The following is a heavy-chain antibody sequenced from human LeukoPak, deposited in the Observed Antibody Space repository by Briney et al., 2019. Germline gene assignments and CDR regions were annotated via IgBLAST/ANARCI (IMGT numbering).Heavy chain of an antibody. CDR2: ISGSSGNT. CDR1: GFTFSSYA. Sequence: GGSLRLSCVASGFTFSSYAMSWVRQAPGKGLEWVSAISGSSGNTHYADSVKGRFTISRDNSKNTLYLQMNSLRAEDTAVYYCAELGITMIGGVWGKGTTVTISS. D-gene: IGHD3-10*02. CDR3: AELGITMIGGV. V-gene: IGHV3-23*01. J-gene: IGHJ6*04.